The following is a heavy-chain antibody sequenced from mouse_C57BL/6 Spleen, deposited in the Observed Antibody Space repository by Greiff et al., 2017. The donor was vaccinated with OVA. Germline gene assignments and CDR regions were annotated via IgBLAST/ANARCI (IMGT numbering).Heavy chain of an antibody. J-gene: IGHJ3*01. CDR2: IDPETGGT. CDR1: GYTFNDYE. CDR3: TRPPAGTRWFAY. Sequence: QVQLQQSGAELVRPGASVTLSCKASGYTFNDYEMHWVKQTPVHGLEWIGAIDPETGGTAYNQKFKGKAILTADKSSSASYMERRSLTSEDSAVYDCTRPPAGTRWFAYWGQGTLVTVSA. D-gene: IGHD4-1*01. V-gene: IGHV1-15*01.